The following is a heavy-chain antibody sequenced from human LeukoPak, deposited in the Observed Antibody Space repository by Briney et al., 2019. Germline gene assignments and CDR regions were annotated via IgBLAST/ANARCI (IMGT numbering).Heavy chain of an antibody. CDR2: IYYSGST. V-gene: IGHV4-59*08. CDR1: GGSISSYY. CDR3: ARRVLNWYFDL. J-gene: IGHJ2*01. Sequence: SETLSLTCTVSGGSISSYYWSWIRQPPGKGLEWIGYIYYSGSTNYNPSLKSRVTISVDTSKNQFSLKLSSVTAADTAVYYCARRVLNWYFDLWGRGTLVTVSS.